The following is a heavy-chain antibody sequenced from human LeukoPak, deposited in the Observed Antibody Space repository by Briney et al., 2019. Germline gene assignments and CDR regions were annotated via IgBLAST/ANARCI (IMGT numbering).Heavy chain of an antibody. J-gene: IGHJ4*02. CDR1: GFTFSSYA. CDR2: ISYDGSNK. Sequence: GRSLRLSCAASGFTFSSYAMHWVRQAPGKGLEWVAVISYDGSNKYYADSVKGRFTISRDNSKNTLYLQMNSLRAEDTAVYYCVKTPRYYYDSSGYLLFPLDYWGQGTLVTVSS. D-gene: IGHD3-22*01. CDR3: VKTPRYYYDSSGYLLFPLDY. V-gene: IGHV3-30-3*02.